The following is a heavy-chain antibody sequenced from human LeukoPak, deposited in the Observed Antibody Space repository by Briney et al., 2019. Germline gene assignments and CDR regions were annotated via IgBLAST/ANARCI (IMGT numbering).Heavy chain of an antibody. CDR2: ISYDGSNK. D-gene: IGHD4-17*01. Sequence: GGSLRLSCAASGFTFSSYAMHWVRQAPGKGLEWVAVISYDGSNKYCADSVKGRFTISRDNSKNTLYLQMNSLRAEDTAVYYCARDTGYFDYWGQGTLVTVSS. CDR1: GFTFSSYA. V-gene: IGHV3-30*01. CDR3: ARDTGYFDY. J-gene: IGHJ4*02.